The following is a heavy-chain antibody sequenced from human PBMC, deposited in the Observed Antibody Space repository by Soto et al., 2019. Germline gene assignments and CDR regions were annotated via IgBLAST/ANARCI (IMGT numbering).Heavy chain of an antibody. Sequence: SATLSLTCAVYGGSVNGYYWNWIRQPPGKGLEWIGEINHTGGTHYKPSLKSRVTMSVDTSKNQFSLRLSSVTAADTAIYYCATRISVFALLIPPFDPWGQGTQVTVSS. CDR3: ATRISVFALLIPPFDP. D-gene: IGHD2-21*01. J-gene: IGHJ5*02. CDR1: GGSVNGYY. V-gene: IGHV4-34*01. CDR2: INHTGGT.